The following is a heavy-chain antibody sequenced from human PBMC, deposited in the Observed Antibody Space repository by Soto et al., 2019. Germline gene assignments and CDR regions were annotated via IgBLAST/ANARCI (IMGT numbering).Heavy chain of an antibody. CDR2: IYHRGGT. J-gene: IGHJ4*02. D-gene: IGHD4-4*01. CDR1: GDSISNENW. Sequence: QVQLQESGPGLVKPSGTLSLTCAVSGDSISNENWWSWVRQPPGKGLEWIGEIYHRGGTNYNPSLKRRVTLPVDKSKNHFSLRLSSVTAAATAVYYCAKTGGYSSAYLDSWGQGTVVTVSS. CDR3: AKTGGYSSAYLDS. V-gene: IGHV4-4*02.